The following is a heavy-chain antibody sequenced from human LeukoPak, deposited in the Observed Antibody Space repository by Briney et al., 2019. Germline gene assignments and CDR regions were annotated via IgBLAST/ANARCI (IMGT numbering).Heavy chain of an antibody. V-gene: IGHV4-39*01. Sequence: SETLSLTCTVSGDSINSSNYYWAWIRQPPGEGLEWIGTIYYSGSTYYKSSLKSRLTISVDSSKNQFSLKMISVTAADTGVYYCARHGNWDPFDYWGWGARVTVSS. D-gene: IGHD7-27*01. CDR3: ARHGNWDPFDY. CDR1: GDSINSSNYY. CDR2: IYYSGST. J-gene: IGHJ4*02.